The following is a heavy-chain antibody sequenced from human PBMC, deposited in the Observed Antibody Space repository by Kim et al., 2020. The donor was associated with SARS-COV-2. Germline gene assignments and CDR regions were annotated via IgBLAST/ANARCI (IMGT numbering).Heavy chain of an antibody. Sequence: GGSLRLSCAVSGFTFSDYSMTWVRQAPGKGLEWVSSISSGSDYIFYAESVNGRFTVSRDNAKNSLYLQMNSLSAEDTALYYCARDQDSTSNDLFDYWGQGTLVTVSS. D-gene: IGHD1-1*01. CDR3: ARDQDSTSNDLFDY. J-gene: IGHJ4*02. V-gene: IGHV3-21*01. CDR1: GFTFSDYS. CDR2: ISSGSDYI.